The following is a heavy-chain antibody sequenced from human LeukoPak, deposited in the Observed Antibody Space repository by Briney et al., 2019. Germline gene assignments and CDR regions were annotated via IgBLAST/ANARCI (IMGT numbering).Heavy chain of an antibody. Sequence: PSETLSLTCTVSGGSISSYYWSWIRQPPGKGLERLGYIYYSGSTNYNPSLKSRVTISVDTSKNQFSLKLSSVTAADTAVYYCARGLHYDFWSGYSSSLYYYYMDVWGKGTTVTVSS. J-gene: IGHJ6*03. V-gene: IGHV4-59*01. D-gene: IGHD3-3*01. CDR2: IYYSGST. CDR3: ARGLHYDFWSGYSSSLYYYYMDV. CDR1: GGSISSYY.